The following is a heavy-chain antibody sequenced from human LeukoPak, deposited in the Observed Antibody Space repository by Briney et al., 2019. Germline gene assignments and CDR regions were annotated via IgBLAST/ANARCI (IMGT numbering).Heavy chain of an antibody. Sequence: ASVKVSCMASGYTFTGYYMHWVRQAPGQGLEWMGWINPNSGGTNYAQKFQGGVTMTRDTSISTAYMELSRLRSDDTAVYYCARGPEGAKDAFDIWGQGTMVTVSS. CDR3: ARGPEGAKDAFDI. D-gene: IGHD1-26*01. J-gene: IGHJ3*02. V-gene: IGHV1-2*02. CDR2: INPNSGGT. CDR1: GYTFTGYY.